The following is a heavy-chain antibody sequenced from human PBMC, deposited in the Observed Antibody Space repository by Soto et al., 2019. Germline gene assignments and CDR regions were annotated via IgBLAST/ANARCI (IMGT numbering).Heavy chain of an antibody. J-gene: IGHJ1*01. CDR3: ARARGALPFQH. CDR1: GGTFSNYA. V-gene: IGHV1-69*13. Sequence: EASVKVSCKASGGTFSNYAISWVRQAPGQGLEWMGGIIPIFGTANYAQKFQGRVTITADESTSTAYMELSSLRSEDTAVYYCARARGALPFQHWGQGTLVTVSS. CDR2: IIPIFGTA.